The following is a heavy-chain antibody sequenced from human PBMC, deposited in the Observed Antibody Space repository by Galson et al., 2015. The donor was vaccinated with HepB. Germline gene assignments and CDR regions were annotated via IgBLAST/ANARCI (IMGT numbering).Heavy chain of an antibody. V-gene: IGHV3-23*01. J-gene: IGHJ4*02. CDR3: AKAQHSIVVVPAAVDY. Sequence: SLRLSCAASGFTFSSYAMSWVRQAPGKGLEWVSTIRDSGDDTYYADSVKGRFTISRDNSKNTLYLQANSLRAEDTAIYYCAKAQHSIVVVPAAVDYWGQGTLVTVSS. CDR2: IRDSGDDT. D-gene: IGHD2-2*01. CDR1: GFTFSSYA.